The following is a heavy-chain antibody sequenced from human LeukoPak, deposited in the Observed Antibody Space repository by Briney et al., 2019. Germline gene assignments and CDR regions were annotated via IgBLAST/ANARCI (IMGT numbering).Heavy chain of an antibody. CDR1: GYPFTSYY. D-gene: IGHD3-10*01. V-gene: IGHV1-46*01. CDR2: INPSGGST. CDR3: ARGLPTGREAFDI. J-gene: IGHJ3*02. Sequence: ASVKVSCKASGYPFTSYYMHWVRQPPGKGLEGMGIINPSGGSTSYAQKFQGRVTMTRDTSTSTVYMELSSLRSEDTAVYYCARGLPTGREAFDIWGQGTMVTVSS.